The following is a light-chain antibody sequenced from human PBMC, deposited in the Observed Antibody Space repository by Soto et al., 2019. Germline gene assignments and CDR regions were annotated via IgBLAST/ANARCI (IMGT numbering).Light chain of an antibody. Sequence: EIVLTQSPATLSVSPGERATLSCRASQNIINNLAWYQQKPGQAPRLLIYGASTRATGIPARFSGSGSGTEFTLTISSLQSEDFAVYYCEQYNDWPPWTFGQGTKVDIK. CDR1: QNIINN. J-gene: IGKJ1*01. V-gene: IGKV3-15*01. CDR2: GAS. CDR3: EQYNDWPPWT.